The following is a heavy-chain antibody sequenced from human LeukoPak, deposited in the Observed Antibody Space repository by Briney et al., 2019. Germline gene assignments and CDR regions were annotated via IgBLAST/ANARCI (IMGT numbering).Heavy chain of an antibody. J-gene: IGHJ5*02. D-gene: IGHD1-1*01. CDR1: GYSFTSNW. V-gene: IGHV5-10-1*01. CDR3: ARQPEGTWFDP. CDR2: IDPSDSYT. Sequence: GESLKISRKASGYSFTSNWIWWRRQMPGKGLEWMGRIDPSDSYTNYSPSFQGHVTITADKSISTAYLQWSSLKASDTAMYYCARQPEGTWFDPRGQGTLVTVSS.